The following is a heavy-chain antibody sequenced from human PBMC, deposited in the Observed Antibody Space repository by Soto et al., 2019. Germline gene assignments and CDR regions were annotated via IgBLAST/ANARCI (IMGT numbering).Heavy chain of an antibody. J-gene: IGHJ4*02. CDR2: IDPSDSYV. V-gene: IGHV5-10-1*01. CDR3: TRRASSSFYPFDF. CDR1: GDSFTSYW. Sequence: PGESLKISCKGSGDSFTSYWIGWVRQMPGKGLEWMATIDPSDSYVDYSPSFRGHVTFSVDRSITTVYLQWNSLKASDSAMYFCTRRASSSFYPFDFCGQGPLVTVYS. D-gene: IGHD2-2*01.